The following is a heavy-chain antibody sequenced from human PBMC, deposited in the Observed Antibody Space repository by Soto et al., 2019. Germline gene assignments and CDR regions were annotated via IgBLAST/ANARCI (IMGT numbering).Heavy chain of an antibody. CDR2: ISYSGST. Sequence: QVHLQESGPGLVKPSETLSLTCTVSGGSISGYFWSWIRQPPGKGLEWIDYISYSGSTNYNPSLTSRVTISLDTSKNQFSLKLSSVTAADTAVYYCARTKYTNSWYYFDNWGQGTLVTVSS. D-gene: IGHD6-13*01. CDR3: ARTKYTNSWYYFDN. V-gene: IGHV4-59*01. J-gene: IGHJ4*02. CDR1: GGSISGYF.